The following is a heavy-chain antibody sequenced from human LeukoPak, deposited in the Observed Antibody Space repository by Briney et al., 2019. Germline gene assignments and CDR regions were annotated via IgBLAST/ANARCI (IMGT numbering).Heavy chain of an antibody. CDR3: ARGYDSSGYYFWYFDY. D-gene: IGHD3-22*01. Sequence: SSETLSLTCTVSGGSISSYYWSWIRQPPGKELEWIGYIYTSGSTNYNPSLKSRVTISVDTSKNQFSLKLSSVTAADTAVYYCARGYDSSGYYFWYFDYWGQGTLVTVSS. J-gene: IGHJ4*02. CDR1: GGSISSYY. V-gene: IGHV4-4*09. CDR2: IYTSGST.